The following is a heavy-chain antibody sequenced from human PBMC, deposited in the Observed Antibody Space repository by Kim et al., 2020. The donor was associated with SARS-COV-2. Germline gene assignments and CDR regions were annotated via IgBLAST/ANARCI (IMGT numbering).Heavy chain of an antibody. CDR3: ARSYYGSGDSNYYYYYGMDV. CDR1: GYSFTSYW. Sequence: GESLKISCKGSGYSFTSYWISWVRQMPGKGLEWMGRIDPSDSYTNYSPSFQGHVTISADKSISTAYLQWSSLKASDTAMYYCARSYYGSGDSNYYYYYGMDVWGQGTTVTVSS. V-gene: IGHV5-10-1*01. D-gene: IGHD3-10*01. J-gene: IGHJ6*02. CDR2: IDPSDSYT.